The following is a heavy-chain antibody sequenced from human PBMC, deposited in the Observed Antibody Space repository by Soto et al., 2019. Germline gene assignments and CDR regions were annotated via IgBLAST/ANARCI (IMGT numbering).Heavy chain of an antibody. V-gene: IGHV4-31*03. J-gene: IGHJ4*02. CDR2: IYYSGTT. D-gene: IGHD1-1*01. CDR3: ASGHDAYKVRY. Sequence: QGQLQESAPGLVKPSQTLSLFCIASGGSVSSGAVGPYWTWIRQHPGKGLEWIGYIYYSGTTYSTPSLKTCPTMSLHTSENQFSLELPSVTAAETPINFCASGHDAYKVRYWGQGTLVTVSS. CDR1: GGSVSSGAVGPY.